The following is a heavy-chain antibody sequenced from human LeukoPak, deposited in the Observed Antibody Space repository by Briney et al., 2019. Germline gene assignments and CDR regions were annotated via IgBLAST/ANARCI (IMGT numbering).Heavy chain of an antibody. D-gene: IGHD1-26*01. J-gene: IGHJ6*03. Sequence: GGSLRLSCAASGFTFSSYSMNWVRQAPGKGLEWVSSISSSSSYIYYAVSVKRRFTISRDNAKNSLYLQMNSLRAEDTAVYYCARDLRVGATLYYYYYYMDVWGKGTTVTISS. CDR3: ARDLRVGATLYYYYYYMDV. V-gene: IGHV3-21*01. CDR2: ISSSSSYI. CDR1: GFTFSSYS.